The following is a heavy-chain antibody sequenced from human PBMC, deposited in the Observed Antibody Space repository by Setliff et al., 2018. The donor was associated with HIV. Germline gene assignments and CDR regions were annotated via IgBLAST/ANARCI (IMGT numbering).Heavy chain of an antibody. D-gene: IGHD3-10*01. CDR3: ATDGSALVR. Sequence: HPGGSLRLSCAASGFTFSSSWMSWVRQAPGKGLEWVANIKGDGSEIYYVGSVKGRFTISRGNAKNSLYLQMNRLRAEDTAVYYCATDGSALVRWGQGTLVTVSS. J-gene: IGHJ4*02. CDR2: IKGDGSEI. CDR1: GFTFSSSW. V-gene: IGHV3-7*03.